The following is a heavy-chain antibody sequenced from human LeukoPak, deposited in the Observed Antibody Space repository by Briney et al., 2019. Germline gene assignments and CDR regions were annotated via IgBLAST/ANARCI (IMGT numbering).Heavy chain of an antibody. V-gene: IGHV3-23*01. J-gene: IGHJ4*02. CDR2: ISGSGGST. CDR1: GFTFSSYA. Sequence: TGGSLRLSCAASGFTFSSYAMSWVRQAPGKGLEWVSAISGSGGSTYYADSVKGRFTISRDNSKNTLYLQMNSLRAEDTAVYYCAKDGSRAYGILTGYYPDYWGQGTLVTVSS. D-gene: IGHD3-9*01. CDR3: AKDGSRAYGILTGYYPDY.